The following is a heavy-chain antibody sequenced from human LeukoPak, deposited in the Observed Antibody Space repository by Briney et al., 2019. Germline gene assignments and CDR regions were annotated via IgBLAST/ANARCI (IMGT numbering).Heavy chain of an antibody. Sequence: SETLSLTCAVSGGSISSSNWWSWVRQPPGKGLEWIGEINHSGSTNYNPSLKSRVTISVDTSKNQFSLKLSSVTAADTAVYYCARGLYDWGRGTLVTVSS. J-gene: IGHJ4*02. CDR3: ARGLYD. CDR1: GGSISSSNW. D-gene: IGHD2-8*01. CDR2: INHSGST. V-gene: IGHV4-4*02.